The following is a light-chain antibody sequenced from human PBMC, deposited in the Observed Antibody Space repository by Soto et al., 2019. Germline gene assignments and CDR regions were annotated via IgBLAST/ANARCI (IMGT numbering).Light chain of an antibody. CDR3: YSYAGRSTSV. J-gene: IGLJ2*01. Sequence: QSALTQPAFVSGSPGQSITISCTGTSSDDGSYNLVSWYQQYPGKAPKLMIYEDDERPSGVSNRFSGSKSGNTASLTISGLQAEDEADYYCYSYAGRSTSVFGGGTKLTVL. CDR1: SSDDGSYNL. CDR2: EDD. V-gene: IGLV2-23*01.